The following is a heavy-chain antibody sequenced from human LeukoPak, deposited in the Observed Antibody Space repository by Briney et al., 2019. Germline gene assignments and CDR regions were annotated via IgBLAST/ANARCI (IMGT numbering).Heavy chain of an antibody. CDR2: IYHSGST. CDR3: ARPNLGYYFDALDI. J-gene: IGHJ3*02. D-gene: IGHD3-22*01. CDR1: GYSISSGYY. V-gene: IGHV4-38-2*01. Sequence: SETLSLTCAVSGYSISSGYYWGWIRQPPGKGLEWIGSIYHSGSTYYNPSLKSRVTISVDTSKNQFSLKLSSVTAADTAVYYCARPNLGYYFDALDIWGQGTMVTVSS.